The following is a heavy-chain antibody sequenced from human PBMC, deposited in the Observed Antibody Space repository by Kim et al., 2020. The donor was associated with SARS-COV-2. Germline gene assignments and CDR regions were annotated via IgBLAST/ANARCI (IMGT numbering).Heavy chain of an antibody. V-gene: IGHV3-53*01. CDR3: ARGAMVRGVIYYGMDV. CDR2: IYSGGST. CDR1: GFTVSSNY. Sequence: GGSLRLSCAASGFTVSSNYMSWVRQAPGKGLEWVSVIYSGGSTYYADSVKGRFTISRDNSKNTLYLQMNSLRAEDTAVYYCARGAMVRGVIYYGMDVWGQGTTVTVSS. D-gene: IGHD3-10*01. J-gene: IGHJ6*02.